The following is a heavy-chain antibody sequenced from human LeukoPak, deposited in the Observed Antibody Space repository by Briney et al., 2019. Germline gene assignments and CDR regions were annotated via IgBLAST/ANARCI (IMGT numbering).Heavy chain of an antibody. CDR1: GFIVTNTY. Sequence: SGGSLRLSCAASGFIVTNTYMTWVRQAPGKGLEYVSAISDSGGSTYYADSVKGRFTISRDNSKNTLYLQMSSLRAEDTAVYFCVRGYSFGPYGMDVWGQGTTVTVSS. CDR3: VRGYSFGPYGMDV. CDR2: ISDSGGST. J-gene: IGHJ6*02. D-gene: IGHD2-15*01. V-gene: IGHV3-64D*09.